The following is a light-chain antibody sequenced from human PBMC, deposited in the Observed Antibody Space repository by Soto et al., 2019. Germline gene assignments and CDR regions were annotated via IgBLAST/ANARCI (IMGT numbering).Light chain of an antibody. CDR1: SSNIGNNY. Sequence: QSALTQPPSVSAAPGQKVTISCSGSSSNIGNNYVSWYQQLPGTAPKLLSYDNNKRPSGIPDRFSGSKSGTSATLGITGLQTGDEADYYCGTWDSSLSAVVFGGGTKLTVL. CDR2: DNN. J-gene: IGLJ2*01. CDR3: GTWDSSLSAVV. V-gene: IGLV1-51*01.